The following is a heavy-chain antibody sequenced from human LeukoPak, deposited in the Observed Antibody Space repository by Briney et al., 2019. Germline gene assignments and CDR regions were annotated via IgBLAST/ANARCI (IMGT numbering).Heavy chain of an antibody. J-gene: IGHJ4*02. CDR1: GGSISTYY. V-gene: IGHV4-4*07. Sequence: SETLSLTCTVSGGSISTYYWTWIRQPAGKGLEWIGRFSTSGIANYNPSLKSRVTMSVDTSKNQFFLKLNSVTAADTVVYYCMRDGPSWGLLGGQGALVTVSS. CDR3: MRDGPSWGLL. CDR2: FSTSGIA. D-gene: IGHD7-27*01.